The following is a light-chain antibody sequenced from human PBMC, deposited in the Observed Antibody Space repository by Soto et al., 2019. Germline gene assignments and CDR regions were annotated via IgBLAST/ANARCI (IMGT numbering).Light chain of an antibody. J-gene: IGKJ4*01. CDR2: AAF. Sequence: EIVLTQSPGTLSLSPGERATLSCRASQNIDGNFLVWHQQKPGQAPRLLINAAFTRATGIPDRFSGSGSGTDFTLTISRLEPEDFAVYYCQQYGDSPFTLGGGTKVDIK. V-gene: IGKV3-20*01. CDR1: QNIDGNF. CDR3: QQYGDSPFT.